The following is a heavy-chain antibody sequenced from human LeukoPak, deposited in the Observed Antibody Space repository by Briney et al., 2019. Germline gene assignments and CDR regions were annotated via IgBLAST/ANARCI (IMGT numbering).Heavy chain of an antibody. CDR1: GASISSSSSY. Sequence: PSETLSLTCSVSGASISSSSSYWGWLRQTPGKGLEWIGSFYSSGSTDYTPSLKSRVTISVDTSKNQFSLNLSSVTAADTALYFCARAYSIGWYRGAFDIWGQGTRVTVSS. CDR2: FYSSGST. J-gene: IGHJ3*02. CDR3: ARAYSIGWYRGAFDI. D-gene: IGHD6-19*01. V-gene: IGHV4-39*01.